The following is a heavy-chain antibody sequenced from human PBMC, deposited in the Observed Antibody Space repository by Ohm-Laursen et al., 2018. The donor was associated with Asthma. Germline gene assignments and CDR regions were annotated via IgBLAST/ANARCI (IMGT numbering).Heavy chain of an antibody. CDR2: ISTASSFI. CDR1: GYTFSRHS. CDR3: VRIGPEWELPGREYSLHH. V-gene: IGHV3-21*01. Sequence: SLSLSCSASGYTFSRHSRHWVRQIPGKGLEWVASISTASSFIYYADSVRGRFTTSRDNARNSVYLQVNSLRAEDTALYYCVRIGPEWELPGREYSLHHWGEGTLVTVSS. J-gene: IGHJ1*01. D-gene: IGHD1-26*01.